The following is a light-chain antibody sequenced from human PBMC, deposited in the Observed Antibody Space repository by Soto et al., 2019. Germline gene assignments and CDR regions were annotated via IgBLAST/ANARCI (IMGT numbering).Light chain of an antibody. CDR1: QSVNSNY. CDR3: LQYGSSPLYS. CDR2: GAS. Sequence: EIVLTQSPGTLSLSPGERATLSCRASQSVNSNYLAWYQQKPGQAPRLLIYGASSRATGIPDRFSGSGSGTDFTLTISRLEPEDFAVYYCLQYGSSPLYSFGQGTKLEIK. J-gene: IGKJ2*03. V-gene: IGKV3-20*01.